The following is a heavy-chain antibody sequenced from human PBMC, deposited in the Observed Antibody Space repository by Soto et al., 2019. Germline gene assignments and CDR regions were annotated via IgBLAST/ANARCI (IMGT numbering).Heavy chain of an antibody. J-gene: IGHJ5*02. V-gene: IGHV4-31*03. CDR1: GGSISSGGYY. Sequence: SETLSLTCTVSGGSISSGGYYWSWIRQHPGKGLEWIGYIYYSGSTYYNPSLKSRVTISVDTSKNQFSLKLSSVTAADTAVYYCARGTCSSTSCHLYVDRFDPWGQGTLVTVSS. CDR2: IYYSGST. D-gene: IGHD2-2*01. CDR3: ARGTCSSTSCHLYVDRFDP.